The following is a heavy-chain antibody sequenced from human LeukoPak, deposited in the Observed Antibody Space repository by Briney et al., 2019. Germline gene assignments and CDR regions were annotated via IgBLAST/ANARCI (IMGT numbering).Heavy chain of an antibody. Sequence: GGSLRLSCAASGFTFSSYSMHWVRQAPGKGLEWVAFIRYDGSNKYYADSVKGRFTISRDNSKNTLYLQMNSLRAEDTAVYYCASMASYYYYMDVWGKGTTVTISS. V-gene: IGHV3-30*02. CDR3: ASMASYYYYMDV. J-gene: IGHJ6*03. CDR2: IRYDGSNK. CDR1: GFTFSSYS. D-gene: IGHD5-24*01.